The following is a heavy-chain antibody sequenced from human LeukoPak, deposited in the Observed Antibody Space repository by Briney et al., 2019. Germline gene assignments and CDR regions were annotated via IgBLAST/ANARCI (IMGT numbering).Heavy chain of an antibody. D-gene: IGHD6-13*01. CDR2: IYTSGST. CDR3: AREAGGQQLVDY. Sequence: SETLSLTCTVSGGSISSSSYYWGWIRQPAGKGLEWIGRIYTSGSTNYNPSLKSRVTISVDTSKNQFSLKLSSVTAADTAVYYCAREAGGQQLVDYWGQGTLVTVSS. CDR1: GGSISSSSYY. V-gene: IGHV4-61*02. J-gene: IGHJ4*02.